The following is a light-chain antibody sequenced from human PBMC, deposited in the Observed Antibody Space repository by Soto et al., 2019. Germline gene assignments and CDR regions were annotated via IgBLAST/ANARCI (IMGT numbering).Light chain of an antibody. J-gene: IGKJ2*01. CDR3: QQYNTWPPRYT. Sequence: EIVMTQSPATLSVSPGGRATLSCRASQSVKSYLAWYQQRPGQPPRLLIYGASTRATGIPARFSGSESGTEFSLTISGLQSEDFAVYFCQQYNTWPPRYTFGQGTKLEI. CDR1: QSVKSY. V-gene: IGKV3-15*01. CDR2: GAS.